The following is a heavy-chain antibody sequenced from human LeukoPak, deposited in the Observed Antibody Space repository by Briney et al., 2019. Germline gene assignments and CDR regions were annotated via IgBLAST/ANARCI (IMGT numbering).Heavy chain of an antibody. Sequence: PGRSLRLSCAASGFTFDDYAMHWVRQAPGKGLEWVSGISWNSGSIGYADSVKGRFTISRDNAKNSLYLQMNSLRAEDMAVYYCARAVKIGLYDYWGQGTLVTASS. CDR3: ARAVKIGLYDY. J-gene: IGHJ4*02. V-gene: IGHV3-9*03. D-gene: IGHD3-10*01. CDR1: GFTFDDYA. CDR2: ISWNSGSI.